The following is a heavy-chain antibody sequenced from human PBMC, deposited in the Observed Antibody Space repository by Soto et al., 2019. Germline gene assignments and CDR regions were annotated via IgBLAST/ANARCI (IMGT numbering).Heavy chain of an antibody. CDR3: ARWWYYSDW. CDR1: WDSVSRTSAA. D-gene: IGHD2-15*01. J-gene: IGHJ5*01. CDR2: TYSWSKWYS. V-gene: IGHV6-1*01. Sequence: LXRTCAISWDSVSRTSAAWSWIRQSPSRGLEWLGRTYSWSKWYSDYAFSVKSRITINPDTSKLQYSLQLHSVTPDDTPVHYCARWWYYSDW.